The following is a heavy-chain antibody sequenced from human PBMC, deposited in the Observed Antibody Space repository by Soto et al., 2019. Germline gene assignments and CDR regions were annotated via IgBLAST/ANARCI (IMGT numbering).Heavy chain of an antibody. J-gene: IGHJ5*02. CDR2: IYWNDDT. CDR1: GFSLTSTGVG. CDR3: AHRRHYCSGASCYVRFDP. D-gene: IGHD2-15*01. Sequence: ITLKESGPTLVKPTQTLTLTCTFSGFSLTSTGVGVGWIRQPPGKALEWLALIYWNDDTYYSPSLKSRLTITKDTSKNQVVLTVTNMDPVDTATYYCAHRRHYCSGASCYVRFDPWGQGTLVTVSS. V-gene: IGHV2-5*01.